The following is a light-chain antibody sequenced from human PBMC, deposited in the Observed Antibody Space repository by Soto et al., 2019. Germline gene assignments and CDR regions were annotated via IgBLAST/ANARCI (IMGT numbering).Light chain of an antibody. CDR3: QYYYESST. CDR1: QSVNTNQ. CDR2: GAS. Sequence: LSQSPCTLSLSTGERATLSCRASQSVNTNQLAWYQQKPGQAPRLLIYGASSRATGIADRFSGSGSGTDFTLTISRLEPEDFAVYYCQYYYESSTFARGTKVAIK. J-gene: IGKJ1*01. V-gene: IGKV3-20*01.